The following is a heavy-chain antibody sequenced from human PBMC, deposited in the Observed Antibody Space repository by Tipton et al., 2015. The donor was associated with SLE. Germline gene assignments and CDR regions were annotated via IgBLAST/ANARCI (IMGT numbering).Heavy chain of an antibody. Sequence: SLRLSCPASGFTFSSYWMSWVRQAPGKGLGWVGNIKQDGSEKYYVDSVKGRFTISRDNAKNSLYLQMNSLRAEDTAVYYCASHRSGTYDYYYYYMDVWGKGTTVTVSS. J-gene: IGHJ6*03. D-gene: IGHD1-26*01. CDR1: GFTFSSYW. V-gene: IGHV3-7*01. CDR2: IKQDGSEK. CDR3: ASHRSGTYDYYYYYMDV.